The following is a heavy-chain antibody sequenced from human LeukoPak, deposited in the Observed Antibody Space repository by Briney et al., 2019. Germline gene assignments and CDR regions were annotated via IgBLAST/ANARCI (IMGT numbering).Heavy chain of an antibody. CDR3: ARDRGGYCSGGSCYAEGSEFDY. CDR2: FDPEDGET. CDR1: GYTLTELS. J-gene: IGHJ4*02. V-gene: IGHV1-24*01. D-gene: IGHD2-15*01. Sequence: ASVKVSCKVSGYTLTELSMHWVRQAPGKGLEWMGGFDPEDGETIYAQKFQGRVTMTEDTSTDTAYMELSSLRSEDTAVYYCARDRGGYCSGGSCYAEGSEFDYWGQGTLVTVSS.